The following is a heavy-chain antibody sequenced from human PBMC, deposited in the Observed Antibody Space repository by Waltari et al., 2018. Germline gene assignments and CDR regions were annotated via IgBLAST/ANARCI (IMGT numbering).Heavy chain of an antibody. J-gene: IGHJ4*02. CDR1: GFSLKTTY. Sequence: EVQLVESGGGLIQPGASLRLSCAASGFSLKTTYMSWSRQAPGKGLQWVSVIYAGSGGTFYAESVKGRFTISRDNSENTLYLDLDRLTPEDTAVYYCARAGLGSPSQWLQLLDSWGRGTLVTVSS. CDR3: ARAGLGSPSQWLQLLDS. V-gene: IGHV3-53*01. D-gene: IGHD5-12*01. CDR2: IYAGSGGT.